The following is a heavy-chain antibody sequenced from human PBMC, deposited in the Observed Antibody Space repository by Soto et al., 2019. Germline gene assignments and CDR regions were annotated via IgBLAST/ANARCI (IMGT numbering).Heavy chain of an antibody. CDR1: GYTFTSYG. V-gene: IGHV1-18*01. D-gene: IGHD3-10*01. J-gene: IGHJ4*02. Sequence: QVQLVQSGAEVKKPGASVKVSCKASGYTFTSYGISWVRQAPGQGLEWMGWISTYNGNTNYAQKLQGRVTMTTDTSTSTAYMGVRSLRSDDTAVYYCARDRGVVVRAPPVDSWGQGTLVTVSS. CDR2: ISTYNGNT. CDR3: ARDRGVVVRAPPVDS.